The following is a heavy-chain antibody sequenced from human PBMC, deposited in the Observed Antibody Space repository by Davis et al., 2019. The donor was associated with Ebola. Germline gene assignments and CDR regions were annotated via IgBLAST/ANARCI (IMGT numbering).Heavy chain of an antibody. Sequence: GESLKISCTTSGFTFTDNWVGWVRQVPGKGLEWMGIIFTRDSDTTYSPSFQGQVTISADKSVNTASLQWNSLKASDTAMYYCVREAYSSDSSGHSYAHVDVWGQGTTVTVSS. V-gene: IGHV5-51*01. CDR2: IFTRDSDT. CDR1: GFTFTDNW. CDR3: VREAYSSDSSGHSYAHVDV. J-gene: IGHJ6*02. D-gene: IGHD6-19*01.